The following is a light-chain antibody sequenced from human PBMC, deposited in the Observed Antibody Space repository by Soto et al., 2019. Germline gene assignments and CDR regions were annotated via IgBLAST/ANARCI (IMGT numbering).Light chain of an antibody. J-gene: IGLJ2*01. CDR2: ENN. CDR3: GTWDSSLGAVL. Sequence: QSVLTQPPSVSAAPGQKVTISCSGSSSNIGKNYVSWYQQLPGTPPKLLIHENNKRPSGIPDRFSGSKSGTSATLGITGLQTGDEADYYCGTWDSSLGAVLFDGGTKLTVL. CDR1: SSNIGKNY. V-gene: IGLV1-51*02.